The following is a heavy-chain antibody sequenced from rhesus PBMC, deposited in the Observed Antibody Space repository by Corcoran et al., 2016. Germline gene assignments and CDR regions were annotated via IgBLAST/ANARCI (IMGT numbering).Heavy chain of an antibody. CDR3: AREGLRYYFDY. Sequence: QVQLQQWGEGLVKPSETLSLTCAVYGGSISGYYYWSWIRQPPGKGLEWIGYNYGNSASTNYNPSLKNRVTISKDTSKNQFSLKLSSVTAADTAVYYCAREGLRYYFDYWGQGVLVTVSS. V-gene: IGHV4-73*01. J-gene: IGHJ4*01. D-gene: IGHD2-21*01. CDR1: GGSISGYYY. CDR2: NYGNSAST.